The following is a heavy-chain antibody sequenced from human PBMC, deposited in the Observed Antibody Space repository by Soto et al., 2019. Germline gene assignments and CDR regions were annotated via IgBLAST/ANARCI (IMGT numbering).Heavy chain of an antibody. J-gene: IGHJ5*02. CDR1: GGSISSGGYY. CDR3: ARISSSWDENWFDP. D-gene: IGHD6-13*01. CDR2: IYYSGST. Sequence: PSETLSLTCTVSGGSISSGGYYWSWIRQHPGKGLEWIGYIYYSGSTYYNPSLKSRVTISVDTSKNQFSLKLSSVTAADTAVYYCARISSSWDENWFDPWGQGTLVTVSS. V-gene: IGHV4-31*03.